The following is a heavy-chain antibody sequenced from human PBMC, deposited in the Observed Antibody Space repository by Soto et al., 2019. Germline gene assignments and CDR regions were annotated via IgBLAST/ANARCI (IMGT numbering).Heavy chain of an antibody. Sequence: SETLSLTCAVYGGSFSNYYWSWIRQPPGKGLEWIGEINHSESTNYNPSLKSRLTISVDPSKNQFSLELSSVTAADTAVYYCARDAIYCSSSSCYLYYCMDVWGRGTTVTVSS. CDR2: INHSEST. V-gene: IGHV4-34*01. J-gene: IGHJ6*02. D-gene: IGHD2-2*01. CDR3: ARDAIYCSSSSCYLYYCMDV. CDR1: GGSFSNYY.